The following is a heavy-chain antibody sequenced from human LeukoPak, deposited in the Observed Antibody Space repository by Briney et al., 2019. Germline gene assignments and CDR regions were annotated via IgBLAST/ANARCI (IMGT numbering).Heavy chain of an antibody. CDR2: IYTSGST. Sequence: SETLSLTCTVSGGSISSYYWSWIRQPAGKGLEGIGRIYTSGSTNYTPSLKSRVTMSVDTSKNQFSLKLSSVTAADTAVYYCARGSAVAGTFDYWGQGTLVTVSS. CDR1: GGSISSYY. CDR3: ARGSAVAGTFDY. J-gene: IGHJ4*02. V-gene: IGHV4-4*07. D-gene: IGHD6-19*01.